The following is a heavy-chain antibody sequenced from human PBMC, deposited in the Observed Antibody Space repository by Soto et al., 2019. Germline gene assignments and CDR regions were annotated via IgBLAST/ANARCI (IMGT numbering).Heavy chain of an antibody. D-gene: IGHD5-12*01. CDR3: ARRRGYSGYDTIDY. J-gene: IGHJ4*02. V-gene: IGHV1-8*01. CDR1: GFTLTSYA. Sequence: VKGSCKASGFTLTSYASNSARQATGKGLEGMGWMNPNSGNTGYAQKFQGRVTMTRNTSISTAYMELSSLRSEDTAVYYCARRRGYSGYDTIDYWGQGTLVTVSS. CDR2: MNPNSGNT.